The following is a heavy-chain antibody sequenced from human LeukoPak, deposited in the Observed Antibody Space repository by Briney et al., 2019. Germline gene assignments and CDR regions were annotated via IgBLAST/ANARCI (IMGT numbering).Heavy chain of an antibody. CDR1: GYTFTNYD. CDR3: ARPHCSSTDCHPPEWFDP. D-gene: IGHD2-2*01. Sequence: ASVTVSCKTSGYTFTNYDINWVRQATGQGLEWMGWMNPNSGNTGCAQKFQGRVTMTRNTSISTAYMELSSLRSEDTAVYYCARPHCSSTDCHPPEWFDPWGQGTLVTVSS. J-gene: IGHJ5*02. CDR2: MNPNSGNT. V-gene: IGHV1-8*01.